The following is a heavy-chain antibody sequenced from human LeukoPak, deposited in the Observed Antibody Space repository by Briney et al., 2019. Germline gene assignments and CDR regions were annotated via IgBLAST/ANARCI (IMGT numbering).Heavy chain of an antibody. CDR3: ARADYYGSGSYYKVDY. D-gene: IGHD3-10*01. J-gene: IGHJ4*02. CDR1: GFTFSSYG. CDR2: IWYDGSNK. V-gene: IGHV3-33*01. Sequence: GGSLRLSCAASGFTFSSYGMHWVRQAPGKGLEWVAVIWYDGSNKYYADSVKGRFTISRDNSKNTLYLQMNSLRAEDTAVYYCARADYYGSGSYYKVDYWGQGTLVTVSS.